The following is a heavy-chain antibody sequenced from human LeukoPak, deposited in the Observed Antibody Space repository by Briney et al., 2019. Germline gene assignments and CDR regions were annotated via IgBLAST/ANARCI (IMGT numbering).Heavy chain of an antibody. CDR2: ISSSGSTI. V-gene: IGHV3-11*01. J-gene: IGHJ4*02. Sequence: GGSLRLSCAASGFTFSDFYMTWIRQAPGKGLEWISYISSSGSTIYYADSVKGRFTISGDNGKNSLYLQMNSLRAEDTAVYFCARGSDMYYDSSGSFEYWGQGTLVTVSP. D-gene: IGHD3-22*01. CDR3: ARGSDMYYDSSGSFEY. CDR1: GFTFSDFY.